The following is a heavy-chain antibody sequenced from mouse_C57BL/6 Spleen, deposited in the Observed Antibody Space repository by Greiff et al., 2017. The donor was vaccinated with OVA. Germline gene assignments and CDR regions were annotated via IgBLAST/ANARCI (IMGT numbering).Heavy chain of an antibody. Sequence: EVQRVESGGGLVQPGGSLSLSCAASGFTFTDYYMSWVRQPPGKALEWLGFIRNKANGYTTEYSASVKGRFTISRDNSQSILYLHMNALRAEDSAAYYIYKSENYDRYWYFDVWGTGTTVTVSS. V-gene: IGHV7-3*01. CDR2: IRNKANGYTT. J-gene: IGHJ1*03. D-gene: IGHD2-4*01. CDR3: YKSENYDRYWYFDV. CDR1: GFTFTDYY.